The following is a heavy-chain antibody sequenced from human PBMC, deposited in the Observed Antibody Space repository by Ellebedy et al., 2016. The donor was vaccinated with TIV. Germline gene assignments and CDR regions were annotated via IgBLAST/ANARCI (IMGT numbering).Heavy chain of an antibody. Sequence: AASVKVSCKSSGYTFISDLIHWVRQAPGQGLEWMGAVNPSNGGTGYAQKFQSRVTMTRDTSASTVYLELSSLRSEDTAVYYCAREGGVYFFDYWGQGTLVTVSS. V-gene: IGHV1-46*01. CDR2: VNPSNGGT. CDR1: GYTFISDL. CDR3: AREGGVYFFDY. J-gene: IGHJ4*02. D-gene: IGHD2-8*02.